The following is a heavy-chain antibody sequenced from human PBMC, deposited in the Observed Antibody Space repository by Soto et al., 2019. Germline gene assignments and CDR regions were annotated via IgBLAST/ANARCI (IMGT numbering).Heavy chain of an antibody. J-gene: IGHJ4*02. CDR2: ISGSGGST. CDR3: AKQSYSSSWYSYYFDY. Sequence: GGSLRLSCAASGFTFSSYAMSWVRQAPGKGLEWVSAISGSGGSTYYADSVKGRFTISRDNSKNTLYLQMNSLRAEDTAVYYCAKQSYSSSWYSYYFDYWGQGTLVTVSS. V-gene: IGHV3-23*01. D-gene: IGHD6-13*01. CDR1: GFTFSSYA.